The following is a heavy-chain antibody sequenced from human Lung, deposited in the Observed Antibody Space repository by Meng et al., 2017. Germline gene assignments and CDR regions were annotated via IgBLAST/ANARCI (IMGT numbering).Heavy chain of an antibody. Sequence: GESLKISCAASGFTFSNYWMSWVRQAPGTGLEWVANIKEDGSEKYYVDSMKGRFTISRDNAQNSLYLQVNSLRAEDTAVYYCAREILGSAAALNIWGQGTMVTVSS. CDR1: GFTFSNYW. D-gene: IGHD6-19*01. V-gene: IGHV3-7*01. CDR3: AREILGSAAALNI. CDR2: IKEDGSEK. J-gene: IGHJ3*02.